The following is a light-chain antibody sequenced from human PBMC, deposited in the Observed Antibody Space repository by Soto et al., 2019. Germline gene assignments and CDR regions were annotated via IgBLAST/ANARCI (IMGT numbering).Light chain of an antibody. V-gene: IGKV3-20*01. CDR1: QSVSSSY. Sequence: IVLTQSPGTLYLSPGERATLSCRASQSVSSSYLAWYQQTPGQAPRLLIDGASSRATVIPELFGSSGAGAVCTRTISSLQHEDVPTYCWQQVSNSPHVFGQGTRLEIK. CDR2: GAS. J-gene: IGKJ5*01. CDR3: QQVSNSPHV.